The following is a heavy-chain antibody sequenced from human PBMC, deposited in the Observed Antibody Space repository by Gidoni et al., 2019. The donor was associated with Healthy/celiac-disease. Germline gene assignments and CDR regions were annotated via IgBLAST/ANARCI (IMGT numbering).Heavy chain of an antibody. CDR2: IRYDGSNK. V-gene: IGHV3-30*02. CDR3: AKDLRMSIAVAGTSGY. CDR1: GFTFSSYG. Sequence: QVQLVESGGGVVQPGGSLRLSCAASGFTFSSYGMHWVRQAPGKGLEWVAFIRYDGSNKYYADSVKGRFTISRDNSKNTLYLQMNSLRAEDTAVYYCAKDLRMSIAVAGTSGYWGQGTLVTVSS. J-gene: IGHJ4*02. D-gene: IGHD6-19*01.